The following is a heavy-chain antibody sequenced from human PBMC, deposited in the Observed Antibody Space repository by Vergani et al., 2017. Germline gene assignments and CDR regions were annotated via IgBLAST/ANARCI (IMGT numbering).Heavy chain of an antibody. V-gene: IGHV3-23*01. CDR2: ISGSGGST. J-gene: IGHJ4*02. CDR1: GFTFSSYA. Sequence: EVQLLESGGGLVQPGGSLRLSCAASGFTFSSYAMSWVRQAPGKGLEWVSAISGSGGSTYYADSVTGRFTISRDNSKNTLYLQMNSLRAEDTAVYYCAKGPANYYDSSGYLGYWGQGTLVTVSS. CDR3: AKGPANYYDSSGYLGY. D-gene: IGHD3-22*01.